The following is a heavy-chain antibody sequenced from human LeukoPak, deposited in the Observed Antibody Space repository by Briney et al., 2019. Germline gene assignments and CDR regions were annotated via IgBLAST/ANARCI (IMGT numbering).Heavy chain of an antibody. J-gene: IGHJ4*02. D-gene: IGHD6-19*01. CDR2: IRYDGSNK. V-gene: IGHV3-30*02. CDR1: GFTFSSYG. Sequence: QPGGSLRLSCAASGFTFSSYGMHWVRQAPGKGLEWVAFIRYDGSNKYYADSVKGRFTISRDNSKNTLYLQMNSLRAEDTAVYYCAKDLSRTAVAGNDYWGQGTLVTVSS. CDR3: AKDLSRTAVAGNDY.